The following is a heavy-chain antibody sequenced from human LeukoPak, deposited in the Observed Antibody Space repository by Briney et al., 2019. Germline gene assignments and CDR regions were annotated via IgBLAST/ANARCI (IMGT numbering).Heavy chain of an antibody. V-gene: IGHV3-20*01. J-gene: IGHJ6*03. Sequence: GGSLRLSCAASGFTFDDYGMTWVRQAPGKGLEWVSGIAWNGGTTAYGDSVKGRFSISRDNAKNSLYLQMNSLRAEDTAVYHAVTNYYYYMDVWGKGTTVTVSS. D-gene: IGHD4-17*01. CDR3: VTNYYYYMDV. CDR1: GFTFDDYG. CDR2: IAWNGGTT.